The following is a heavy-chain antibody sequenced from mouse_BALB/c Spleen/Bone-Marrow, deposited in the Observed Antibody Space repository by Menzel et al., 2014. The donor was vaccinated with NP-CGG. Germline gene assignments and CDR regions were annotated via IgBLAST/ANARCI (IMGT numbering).Heavy chain of an antibody. J-gene: IGHJ3*01. CDR1: GYAFTNYL. V-gene: IGHV1-54*01. CDR2: INPGSGGT. CDR3: ARNANWLSTY. D-gene: IGHD4-1*01. Sequence: QVQLQQPGAELVRPGTSVKVSCKASGYAFTNYLIEWIKQRPGQGLEWIGVINPGSGGTNYNEKFKGKATLTADKSSSTAYMQLSSLTSDDSAVYFCARNANWLSTYWGQGTLVTVSA.